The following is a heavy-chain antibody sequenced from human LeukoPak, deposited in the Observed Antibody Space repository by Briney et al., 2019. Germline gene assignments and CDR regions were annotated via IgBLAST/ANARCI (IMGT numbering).Heavy chain of an antibody. CDR1: GFTVRGNY. CDR2: IYSGGNT. Sequence: GGSLRLSCAASGFTVRGNYMNWVRQAPGKGLEWVSVIYSGGNTYYADSVKGRFTISTDTSKNTLYLQMNSLRAEDTAVYYCARVESTGWWYYLDYWGQGTQVTVSS. V-gene: IGHV3-53*01. D-gene: IGHD6-19*01. J-gene: IGHJ4*02. CDR3: ARVESTGWWYYLDY.